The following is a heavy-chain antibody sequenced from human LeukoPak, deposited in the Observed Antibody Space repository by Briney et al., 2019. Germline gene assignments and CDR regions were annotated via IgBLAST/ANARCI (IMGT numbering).Heavy chain of an antibody. V-gene: IGHV4-59*12. CDR3: ARAQDWYSSREEGDY. CDR1: GGSISSYY. D-gene: IGHD6-13*01. J-gene: IGHJ4*02. CDR2: IYYSGST. Sequence: SETLSLTCSVSGGSISSYYWSWIRQPPGKGLEWIGYIYYSGSTNYNPSLKSRVTISVDTSKNQFSLKLSSVTAADTAVYYCARAQDWYSSREEGDYWGQGTLVTVSS.